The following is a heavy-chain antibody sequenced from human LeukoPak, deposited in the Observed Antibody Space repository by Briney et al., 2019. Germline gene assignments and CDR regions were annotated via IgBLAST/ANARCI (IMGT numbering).Heavy chain of an antibody. CDR1: GLNVSSNY. Sequence: PGGSLSLSCAVSGLNVSSNYMSCVRQAPGKGLEWVADIYRGGSTYYADSLKRRFTISRDNSKNTLYLQMNSVRAEDTGVYYCARRRVAAAGDTDDWGKGTLVTVSS. CDR3: ARRRVAAAGDTDD. V-gene: IGHV3-53*01. J-gene: IGHJ4*02. D-gene: IGHD6-25*01. CDR2: IYRGGST.